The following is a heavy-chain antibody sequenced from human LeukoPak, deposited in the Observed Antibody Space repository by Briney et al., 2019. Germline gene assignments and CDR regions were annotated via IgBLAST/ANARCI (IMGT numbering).Heavy chain of an antibody. CDR1: GFTFSSYW. CDR2: IKQDGSEK. Sequence: GGSLRLSCAASGFTFSSYWMSWVRQAPGKGLEWVANIKQDGSEKYYVDSVKGRFTISRDNAKNSLYLQMNSLRAEDTAVYYCAHVPRGYPEDYYYYYYMDVWGKGTTVTVSS. D-gene: IGHD1-1*01. CDR3: AHVPRGYPEDYYYYYYMDV. J-gene: IGHJ6*03. V-gene: IGHV3-7*01.